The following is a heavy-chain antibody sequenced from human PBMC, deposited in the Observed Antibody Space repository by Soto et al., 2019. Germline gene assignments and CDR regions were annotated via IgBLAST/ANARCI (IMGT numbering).Heavy chain of an antibody. J-gene: IGHJ6*02. CDR3: AKGPRTYYYDSSGRDYYYGMEV. CDR2: ISGSGGST. V-gene: IGHV3-23*01. Sequence: EVQLLESGGGLVQPGGSLRLSCAASGCTFSSYAMSWVRQAPGKGLEWVSAISGSGGSTYYADSVKGRFTISRDNSKNTLYLQMNSLRAEDTAVYYCAKGPRTYYYDSSGRDYYYGMEVWGQGTTVTVYS. D-gene: IGHD3-22*01. CDR1: GCTFSSYA.